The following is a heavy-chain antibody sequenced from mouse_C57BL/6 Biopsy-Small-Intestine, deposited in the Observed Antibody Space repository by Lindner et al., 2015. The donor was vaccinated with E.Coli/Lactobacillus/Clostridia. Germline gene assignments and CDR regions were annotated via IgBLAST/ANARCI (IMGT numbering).Heavy chain of an antibody. V-gene: IGHV1-7*01. D-gene: IGHD2-3*01. CDR1: GYNFSSLG. Sequence: SVKVSCKASGYNFSSLGISWVRQAPGQGLEWVGWISAYSGITNYARKVQDRVTLSTDSSTDTAYMELRGLTSDDTAVYYCARDPLRWGGNGYYKYGMDVWGQGTTVTVSS. J-gene: IGHJ1*01. CDR3: ARDPLRWGGNGYYKYGMDV. CDR2: ISAYSGIT.